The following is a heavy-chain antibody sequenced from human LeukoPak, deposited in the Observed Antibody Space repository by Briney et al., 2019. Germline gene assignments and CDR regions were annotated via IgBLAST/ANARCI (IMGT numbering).Heavy chain of an antibody. CDR3: ARVPTGFYRADY. J-gene: IGHJ4*02. Sequence: GASVKVSCKASGYSFTTYSIIWVRQAPGQGLEWMGWVSADNGKRNYVQKFQGRVTMTTDTSTSTAYMELRSLRSDDTAVYYCARVPTGFYRADYWGQGTLVTVSS. CDR2: VSADNGKR. CDR1: GYSFTTYS. V-gene: IGHV1-18*01. D-gene: IGHD3-9*01.